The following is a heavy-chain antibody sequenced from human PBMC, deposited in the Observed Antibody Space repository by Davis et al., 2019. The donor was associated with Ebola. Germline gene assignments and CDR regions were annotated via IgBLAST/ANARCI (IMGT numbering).Heavy chain of an antibody. J-gene: IGHJ4*02. CDR2: ISSSSYTK. Sequence: GESLKISCAASGFTFNTYEMNWVRQAPGKGLEWVSYISSSSYTKYYADSVKGRFTISRDNAKNSLFLQMNSLRAEDTAVYYCARMGNISTGWGQGTLVTVSS. V-gene: IGHV3-48*03. D-gene: IGHD2/OR15-2a*01. CDR3: ARMGNISTG. CDR1: GFTFNTYE.